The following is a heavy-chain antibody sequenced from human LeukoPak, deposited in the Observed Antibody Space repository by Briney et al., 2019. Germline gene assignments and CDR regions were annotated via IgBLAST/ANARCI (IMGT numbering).Heavy chain of an antibody. V-gene: IGHV3-23*01. CDR1: GFPFRTLG. D-gene: IGHD4-23*01. Sequence: PGGSLRPSRAASGFPFRTLGMSWVPRAPGKGLEGVSTSSGSGDSTYADSVKGRFSVSRDNSKNTLYLKMTSLRADDTAVYYCAKWGLRAYGDNGGFDYWGQGTLVTVSS. J-gene: IGHJ4*02. CDR3: AKWGLRAYGDNGGFDY. CDR2: SSGSGDST.